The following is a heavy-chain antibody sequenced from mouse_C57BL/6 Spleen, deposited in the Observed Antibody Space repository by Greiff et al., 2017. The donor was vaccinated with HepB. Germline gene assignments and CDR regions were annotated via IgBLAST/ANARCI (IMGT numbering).Heavy chain of an antibody. CDR3: TRENDYDDPYFDY. CDR1: GFTFSSYA. V-gene: IGHV5-9-1*02. CDR2: ISSGGDYI. D-gene: IGHD2-4*01. Sequence: DVQLVESGEGLVKPGGSLKLSCAASGFTFSSYAMSWVRQTPEKRLEWVAYISSGGDYIYYADTVKGRFTISRDNARNTLYLQMSSLKSEDTAMYYCTRENDYDDPYFDYGGQGTTLTVSS. J-gene: IGHJ2*01.